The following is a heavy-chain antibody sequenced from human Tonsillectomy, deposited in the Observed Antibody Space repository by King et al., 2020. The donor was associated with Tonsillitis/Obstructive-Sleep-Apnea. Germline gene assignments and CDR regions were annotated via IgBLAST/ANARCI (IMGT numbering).Heavy chain of an antibody. Sequence: QLQESGPGLVKPSGTLSLTCAVSGGSISSSNWWSLVRQPPGKGLECIGEIYHIGSTNYNPSLKIRVTISVDKSKNQFSLKLSSVTAADTAGYYCAGRASGSSTLFDYWGQGTLVTVSS. CDR2: IYHIGST. CDR3: AGRASGSSTLFDY. J-gene: IGHJ4*02. V-gene: IGHV4-4*02. D-gene: IGHD3-10*01. CDR1: GGSISSSNW.